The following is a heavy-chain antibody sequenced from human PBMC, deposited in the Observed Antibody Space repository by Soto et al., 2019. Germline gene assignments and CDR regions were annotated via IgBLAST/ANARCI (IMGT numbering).Heavy chain of an antibody. CDR3: AKVPYCSGGSCYPNWFDP. CDR1: GGSFSGYY. J-gene: IGHJ5*02. CDR2: ISGSGGST. Sequence: ETLSLTCAVYGGSFSGYYWSWVRQAPGKGLEWVSAISGSGGSTYYADSVKGRFTISRDNSKNTLYLQMDSLRAEDTAVYYCAKVPYCSGGSCYPNWFDPWGQGTLVTVSS. D-gene: IGHD2-15*01. V-gene: IGHV3-23*01.